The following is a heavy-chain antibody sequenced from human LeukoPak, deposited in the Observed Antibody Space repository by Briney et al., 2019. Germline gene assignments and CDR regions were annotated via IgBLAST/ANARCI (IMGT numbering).Heavy chain of an antibody. V-gene: IGHV3-30*04. CDR3: AKDGVDYGASFGAFDI. J-gene: IGHJ3*02. D-gene: IGHD3-16*01. CDR2: ISFDGSSK. CDR1: GFTFSSYP. Sequence: GGSLRLSCAASGFTFSSYPMHWVRQAPGKGLEWVAVISFDGSSKYYADSVKGRFTISRDNSKNTLYLQMNSLRAEDTAVYYCAKDGVDYGASFGAFDIWGQGTMVTVSS.